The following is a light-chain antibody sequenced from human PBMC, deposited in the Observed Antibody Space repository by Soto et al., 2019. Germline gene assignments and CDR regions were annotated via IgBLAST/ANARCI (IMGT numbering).Light chain of an antibody. CDR3: QQYGSSPIT. V-gene: IGKV3-20*01. CDR2: GVS. CDR1: QSVTNNY. J-gene: IGKJ5*01. Sequence: EIVLTQSPGTLSLSPGERATLSCRASQSVTNNYLAWYQQKLGQPPRLLIYGVSIRVTGTPDRFSGSVFGTDFTLTISRLEPEDFAVYYCQQYGSSPITLGQGTRLEIK.